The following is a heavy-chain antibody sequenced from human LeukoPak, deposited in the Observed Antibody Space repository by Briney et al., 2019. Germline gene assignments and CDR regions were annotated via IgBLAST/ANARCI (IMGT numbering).Heavy chain of an antibody. V-gene: IGHV1-8*01. Sequence: ASVKVSCKASGYTFINYDINWVRQATGQGLEWLGWLNPNNGNTGYARKFQGRVTMTRDISISTAYMEVSSLTAEDTAVYYCARETGSPYSSSWHLGGQHGNWFDPWGQGTLVTVSS. CDR1: GYTFINYD. J-gene: IGHJ5*02. D-gene: IGHD6-13*01. CDR2: LNPNNGNT. CDR3: ARETGSPYSSSWHLGGQHGNWFDP.